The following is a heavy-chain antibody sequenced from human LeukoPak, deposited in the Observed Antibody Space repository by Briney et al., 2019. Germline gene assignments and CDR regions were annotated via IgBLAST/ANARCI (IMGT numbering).Heavy chain of an antibody. CDR1: GGSFSDYY. CDR3: ARVEVQILSHYMDV. J-gene: IGHJ6*03. V-gene: IGHV4-34*01. D-gene: IGHD2-15*01. Sequence: SETLYLTCAVYGGSFSDYYWSWIRQPPGKGLEWIGEINRSGSTNYNPSLKSRVTMSVDTSKNQFSLKLSSVTAADTALYFCARVEVQILSHYMDVWDKGTTVTVSS. CDR2: INRSGST.